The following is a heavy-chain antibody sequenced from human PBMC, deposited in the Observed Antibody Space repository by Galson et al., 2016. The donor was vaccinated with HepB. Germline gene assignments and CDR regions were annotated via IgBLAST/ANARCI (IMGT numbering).Heavy chain of an antibody. CDR3: GKARGSGSYYGTDV. CDR2: IWHDGTNI. V-gene: IGHV3-33*06. Sequence: SLRLSCAASGFSFSDHAMHWVRQAPGKGLEWLAVIWHDGTNIFYADSVKDRFTISRDDSKNTLFLQMRSLGAEDTAVYYCGKARGSGSYYGTDVWGQGTTVTVSS. J-gene: IGHJ6*02. CDR1: GFSFSDHA. D-gene: IGHD2-15*01.